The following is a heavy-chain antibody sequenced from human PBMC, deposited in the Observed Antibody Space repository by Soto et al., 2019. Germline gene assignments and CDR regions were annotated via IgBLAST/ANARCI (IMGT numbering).Heavy chain of an antibody. V-gene: IGHV3-23*01. CDR2: LTGSSSNI. CDR3: ANGRATYGLLTHDY. J-gene: IGHJ4*02. CDR1: GFTFTSFA. Sequence: PGGSLRLSCAASGFTFTSFAVSWVRQAPGKGLEWISTLTGSSSNIYYADSVKGRFAISRDNSRNTLYLQMNSLTAEDTAVYYCANGRATYGLLTHDYWGQGTLVTVSS. D-gene: IGHD3-10*01.